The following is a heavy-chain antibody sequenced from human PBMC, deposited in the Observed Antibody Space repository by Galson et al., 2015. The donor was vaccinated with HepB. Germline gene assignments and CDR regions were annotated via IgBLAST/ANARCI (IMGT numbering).Heavy chain of an antibody. D-gene: IGHD4-17*01. Sequence: SLRLSCAASGFTFSSHWMHWVRQAPGKGLVWVSRINSDGSSTSYADSVKGRFTISRDNAKNTLYLQMNSLRAEDTAVYYCARDLGYGDYGDHYYGMDVWGQGTTVTVSS. CDR2: INSDGSST. V-gene: IGHV3-74*01. J-gene: IGHJ6*02. CDR1: GFTFSSHW. CDR3: ARDLGYGDYGDHYYGMDV.